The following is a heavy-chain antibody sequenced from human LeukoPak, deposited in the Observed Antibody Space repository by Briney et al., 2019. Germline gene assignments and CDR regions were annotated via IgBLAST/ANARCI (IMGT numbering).Heavy chain of an antibody. Sequence: ASVKVSCKASGYTFTSYDINWVRQSTGQGLEWMGWMNPNSGNTGYAQKFQGRVTMTRNTSISTAYMELSSLRSEDTAVYYCARGYSGYDIDYYYYYYMDVWGKGTTVTVSS. J-gene: IGHJ6*03. D-gene: IGHD5-12*01. CDR1: GYTFTSYD. V-gene: IGHV1-8*01. CDR3: ARGYSGYDIDYYYYYYMDV. CDR2: MNPNSGNT.